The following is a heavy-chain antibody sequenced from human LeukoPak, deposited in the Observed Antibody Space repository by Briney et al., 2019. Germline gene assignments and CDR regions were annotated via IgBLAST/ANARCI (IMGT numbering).Heavy chain of an antibody. Sequence: ASVKVSCKASGYTFTAYYMHWVRQAPGQGLEWVGWVNPNSGGTNYEQNFQGRVTMTRDTSISTAYMELSRLRSDDTAVYYCARGKGGTLTNFDYWGQGTLVTVSS. CDR3: ARGKGGTLTNFDY. V-gene: IGHV1-2*02. CDR2: VNPNSGGT. J-gene: IGHJ4*02. CDR1: GYTFTAYY. D-gene: IGHD1-1*01.